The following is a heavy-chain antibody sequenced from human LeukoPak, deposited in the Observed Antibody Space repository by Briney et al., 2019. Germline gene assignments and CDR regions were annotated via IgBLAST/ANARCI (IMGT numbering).Heavy chain of an antibody. V-gene: IGHV4-59*01. CDR1: GGSITSYY. Sequence: SETLSLTCTVSGGSITSYYWNWIRQPPGKGLEWISYIHNSESTYYNPSLKSRVTMSVDTSNNQFSLELYTVTAADTAVYYCARASSPSNSWYFGSWGQGTLVTVSS. D-gene: IGHD2-2*01. CDR2: IHNSEST. J-gene: IGHJ4*02. CDR3: ARASSPSNSWYFGS.